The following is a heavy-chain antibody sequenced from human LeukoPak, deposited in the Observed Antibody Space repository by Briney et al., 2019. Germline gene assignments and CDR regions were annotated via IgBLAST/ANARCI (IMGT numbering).Heavy chain of an antibody. CDR3: AKTLVLVPAAIRHFDY. Sequence: GGSLRLSCAASGFTFSSYAMSWVRQAPGKGLEWVSAISGSGGSTYYADSVKGRFTISRDNSKNTLYLQMNSLRAEDTAVYYCAKTLVLVPAAIRHFDYWGQGTLVTVSS. V-gene: IGHV3-23*01. CDR2: ISGSGGST. D-gene: IGHD2-2*01. J-gene: IGHJ4*02. CDR1: GFTFSSYA.